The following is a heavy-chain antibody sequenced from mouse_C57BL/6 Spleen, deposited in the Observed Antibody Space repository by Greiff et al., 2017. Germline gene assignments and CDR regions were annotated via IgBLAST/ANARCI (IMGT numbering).Heavy chain of an antibody. CDR1: GYSFTGYY. J-gene: IGHJ4*01. CDR3: AITTVDAMDY. V-gene: IGHV1-42*01. CDR2: INPSTGGT. D-gene: IGHD1-1*01. Sequence: EVQLQQSGPELVKPGASVKISCKASGYSFTGYYMNWVKQSPEKSLEWIGEINPSTGGTNYNQKFKAKATLTVDKSSSTAYRQLKSLTSEDSAVYYCAITTVDAMDYWGQGTSVTVSS.